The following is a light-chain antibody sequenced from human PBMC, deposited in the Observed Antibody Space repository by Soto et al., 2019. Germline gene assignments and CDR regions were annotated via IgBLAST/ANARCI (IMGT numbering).Light chain of an antibody. CDR3: SSFSYTSPLWV. V-gene: IGLV2-14*01. Sequence: QSALTQPASVSASPGQSITLSCTGTSNDVGPSNYVSWYQQHPGNAPKLIIYEVSNRPSGVSNRFSGSKSGNTASLTISGLRPEDDADYYCSSFSYTSPLWVFGGGTKVTVL. CDR2: EVS. J-gene: IGLJ3*02. CDR1: SNDVGPSNY.